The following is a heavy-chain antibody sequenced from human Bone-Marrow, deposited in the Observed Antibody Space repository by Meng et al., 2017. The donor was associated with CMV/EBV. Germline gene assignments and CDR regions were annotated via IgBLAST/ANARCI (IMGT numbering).Heavy chain of an antibody. CDR1: GFTCSNAW. Sequence: GESLKISCAASGFTCSNAWMSWVRQAPGKGLEWVGRIKSKTDGGTTDYAAPVKGRFTISRDDSKNTLNLQMNSLKTEDTAVYYCTTYIVVVPAAIDWGQGTLVTVSS. V-gene: IGHV3-15*01. J-gene: IGHJ4*02. CDR3: TTYIVVVPAAID. CDR2: IKSKTDGGTT. D-gene: IGHD2-2*01.